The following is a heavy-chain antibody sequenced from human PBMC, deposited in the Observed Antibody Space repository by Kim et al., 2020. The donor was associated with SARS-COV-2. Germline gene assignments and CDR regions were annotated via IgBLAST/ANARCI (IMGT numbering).Heavy chain of an antibody. CDR2: SP. J-gene: IGHJ3*02. Sequence: SPSYDPSLESRVTISVDTSQSQFSLKLSSVTAADTAVYYCARDPRGAFDIWGQGTMVTVSS. CDR3: ARDPRGAFDI. V-gene: IGHV4-31*02.